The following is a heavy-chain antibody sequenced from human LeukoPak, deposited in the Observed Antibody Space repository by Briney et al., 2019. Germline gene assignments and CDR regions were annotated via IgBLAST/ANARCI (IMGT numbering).Heavy chain of an antibody. V-gene: IGHV3-66*01. CDR1: GFTVSSSY. D-gene: IGHD4-23*01. J-gene: IGHJ4*02. CDR2: IYRGGST. CDR3: ARDSVAEGSDF. Sequence: PGGSLRLSCAASGFTVSSSYMSWVRQAPGKGLEWVSVIYRGGSTYYADSVKGRFTISRDNSKNTLYLQMNSLRAEDAAVYFCARDSVAEGSDFWGQGTLVTVSS.